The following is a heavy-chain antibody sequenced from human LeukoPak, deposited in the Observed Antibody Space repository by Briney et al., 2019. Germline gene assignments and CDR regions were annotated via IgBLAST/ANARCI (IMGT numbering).Heavy chain of an antibody. CDR3: ARGYEYSSSSFPY. CDR2: IYYSGST. CDR1: GGSISSYY. V-gene: IGHV4-59*01. Sequence: PSETLSLTCAVSGGSISSYYWSWIRQPPGKGLEWIGYIYYSGSTNYNPSLKSRVTISVDTSKNQFSLKLSSVTAADTAVYYCARGYEYSSSSFPYWGQGTLVTVSS. D-gene: IGHD6-6*01. J-gene: IGHJ4*02.